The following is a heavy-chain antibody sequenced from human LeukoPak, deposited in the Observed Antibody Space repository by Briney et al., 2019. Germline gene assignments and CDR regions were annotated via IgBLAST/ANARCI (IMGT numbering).Heavy chain of an antibody. CDR2: ISGSGGST. V-gene: IGHV3-23*01. D-gene: IGHD1-26*01. CDR1: GFTFSSYA. J-gene: IGHJ6*02. Sequence: PGGSLRLSCAASGFTFSSYAMSWVRQAPGKGLEWVSAISGSGGSTYYADSVKGRFTISRDNSKNTLYLQMNSLRAEDTAVYYCAKVGSVGATRYGMDVWSQGTTVTVSS. CDR3: AKVGSVGATRYGMDV.